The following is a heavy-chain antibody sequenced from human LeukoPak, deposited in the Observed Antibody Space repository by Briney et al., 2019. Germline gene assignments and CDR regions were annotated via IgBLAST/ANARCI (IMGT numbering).Heavy chain of an antibody. J-gene: IGHJ6*02. CDR3: AAGVAYCSSTSCYTGTGYYYYGMDV. V-gene: IGHV4-34*01. Sequence: SETLSLTCTVSGGSISSYYWSWIRQPPGKGLEWIGEINHSGSTNYNPSLKSRVTISVDTSKNQFSLKLSSVTAADTAVYYCAAGVAYCSSTSCYTGTGYYYYGMDVWGQGTTVTVSS. D-gene: IGHD2-2*02. CDR2: INHSGST. CDR1: GGSISSYY.